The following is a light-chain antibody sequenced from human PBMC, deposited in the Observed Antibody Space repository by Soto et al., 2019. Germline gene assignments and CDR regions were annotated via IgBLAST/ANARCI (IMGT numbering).Light chain of an antibody. CDR1: QNIDQY. CDR3: QQTYSNSVK. Sequence: DIRMTQSQASLSASVGDRVTVTCRAGQNIDQYLHWYQQKPGKAPHLLIFSASILQSGVPSRFIGSGSGTECTLTISGLQPEYFATYYSQQTYSNSVKFGRGTK. CDR2: SAS. V-gene: IGKV1-39*01. J-gene: IGKJ1*01.